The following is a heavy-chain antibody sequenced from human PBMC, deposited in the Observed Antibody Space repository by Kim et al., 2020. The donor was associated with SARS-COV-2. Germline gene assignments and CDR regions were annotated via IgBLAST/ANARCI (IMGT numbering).Heavy chain of an antibody. Sequence: KGRYTISRDNSKTTLYLQMNSLRAEDTAVYYCARAFQTPLWFGTRTGGDVWGKGTTVTVSS. V-gene: IGHV3-66*01. D-gene: IGHD3-10*01. J-gene: IGHJ6*04. CDR3: ARAFQTPLWFGTRTGGDV.